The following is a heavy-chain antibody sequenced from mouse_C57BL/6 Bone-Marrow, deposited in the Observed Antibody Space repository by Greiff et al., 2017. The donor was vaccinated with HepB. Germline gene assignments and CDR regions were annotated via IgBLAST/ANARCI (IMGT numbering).Heavy chain of an antibody. Sequence: QVHVKQSGAELVKPGASVKMSCKASGYTFTSYWITWVKQRPGQGLEWIGDIYPGSGSTNYNEKFKSKATLTVDTSSSTAYMQLSSLTSEDSAVYDCASPGSYVYDAMDYWGQGTSVTVSS. CDR3: ASPGSYVYDAMDY. J-gene: IGHJ4*01. CDR2: IYPGSGST. V-gene: IGHV1-55*01. D-gene: IGHD1-1*01. CDR1: GYTFTSYW.